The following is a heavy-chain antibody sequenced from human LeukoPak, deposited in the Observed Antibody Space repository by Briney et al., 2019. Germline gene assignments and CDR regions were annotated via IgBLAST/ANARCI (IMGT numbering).Heavy chain of an antibody. CDR1: GGSISSSSYY. Sequence: SETLSLTCTVSGGSISSSSYYWGWIRQPPGKGLEWIGSIYYSGSTYYNPSLKSRVTISVDTSKNQFSLKLSSVTAADTAVYYCARRNSSGWYTGVYYFDYWGQGTLVTVSS. CDR3: ARRNSSGWYTGVYYFDY. V-gene: IGHV4-39*01. CDR2: IYYSGST. D-gene: IGHD6-19*01. J-gene: IGHJ4*02.